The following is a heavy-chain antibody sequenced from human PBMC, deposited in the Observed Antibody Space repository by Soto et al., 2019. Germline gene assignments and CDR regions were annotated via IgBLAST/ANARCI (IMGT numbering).Heavy chain of an antibody. Sequence: GGSLRLSCAASGFTFSSYAMHWVRQAPGKGLEWVAAISYSGSSTYYADSVKGRFTISRDNSKNTLYLQMNSLRAEDTAVYYCARGIAVAGTPNFDYWGQGTLVTVSS. V-gene: IGHV3-23*01. J-gene: IGHJ4*02. CDR2: ISYSGSST. D-gene: IGHD6-19*01. CDR3: ARGIAVAGTPNFDY. CDR1: GFTFSSYA.